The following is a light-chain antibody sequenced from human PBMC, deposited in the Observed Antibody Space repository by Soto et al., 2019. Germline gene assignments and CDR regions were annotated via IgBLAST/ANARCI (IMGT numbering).Light chain of an antibody. CDR3: AAWDDSLHGVV. V-gene: IGLV1-44*01. Sequence: QSMLTQPPSASGTPGQRVTISCSGSSSNIGINTVNWFQQLPGTAPKLLIYSNNYRPSGVPERFSGSKSGTSASLAISGLQSEDEADYYCAAWDDSLHGVVFGGGTKLTVL. CDR1: SSNIGINT. CDR2: SNN. J-gene: IGLJ2*01.